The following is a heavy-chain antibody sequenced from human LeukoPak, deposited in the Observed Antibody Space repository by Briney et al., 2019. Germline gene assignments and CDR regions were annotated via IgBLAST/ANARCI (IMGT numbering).Heavy chain of an antibody. J-gene: IGHJ4*02. CDR2: ISSSSSTI. D-gene: IGHD5-24*01. Sequence: GGSLRLSCAASGFTFSSYSMNWVRQAPGKGLEWVSYISSSSSTIYYADSVKGRFTISRDNAKNSLYLQMNSLRAEDTAIYYCVKGRMSEDGLDFWGQGSLVTVSS. CDR3: VKGRMSEDGLDF. V-gene: IGHV3-48*04. CDR1: GFTFSSYS.